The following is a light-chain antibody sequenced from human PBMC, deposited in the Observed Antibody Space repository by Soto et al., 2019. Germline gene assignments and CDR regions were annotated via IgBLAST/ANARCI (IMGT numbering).Light chain of an antibody. V-gene: IGLV1-44*01. J-gene: IGLJ2*01. Sequence: QSVLTQLPSFSGTPGQRVSISCSGSRSNIGINAVDWYHQLPGTAPKVLIYANNQRPSGVPDRFSGSKSGTSASLAINGLQSDDEAHYYCAAWDDSLNGLVFGGGTKVTVL. CDR1: RSNIGINA. CDR2: ANN. CDR3: AAWDDSLNGLV.